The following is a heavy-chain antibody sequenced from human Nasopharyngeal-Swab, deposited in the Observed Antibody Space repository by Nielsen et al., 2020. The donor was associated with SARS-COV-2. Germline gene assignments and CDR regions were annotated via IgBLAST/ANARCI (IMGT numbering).Heavy chain of an antibody. CDR3: ARGSAYSSFDY. CDR2: INHSGST. Sequence: SETLSLTCTVSGGSISSGGYYWSWIRQPPGKGLEWIGEINHSGSTNYNPSLKSRVTISVDTSKNQFSLKLSSVTAADTAVYYCARGSAYSSFDYWGQGTLVTVSS. D-gene: IGHD6-13*01. J-gene: IGHJ4*02. V-gene: IGHV4-39*07. CDR1: GGSISSGGYY.